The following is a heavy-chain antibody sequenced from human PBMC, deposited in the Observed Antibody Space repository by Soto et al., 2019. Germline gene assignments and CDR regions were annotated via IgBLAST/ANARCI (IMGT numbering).Heavy chain of an antibody. J-gene: IGHJ4*02. V-gene: IGHV3-30*18. Sequence: QVQLVESGGGVVQPGRSLRLSCAASGFTFSSYGMHWVRQAPGKGLEWVAVISYDGSNKYYADSVKGRFTISRDNSKNALYLQMNSLRAEDTAVYYCAKEPLATYRSSSPDFDYWGQGTLVTVSS. D-gene: IGHD6-13*01. CDR1: GFTFSSYG. CDR3: AKEPLATYRSSSPDFDY. CDR2: ISYDGSNK.